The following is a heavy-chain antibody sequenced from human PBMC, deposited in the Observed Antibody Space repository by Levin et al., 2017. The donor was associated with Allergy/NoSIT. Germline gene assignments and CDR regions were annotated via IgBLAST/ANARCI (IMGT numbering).Heavy chain of an antibody. V-gene: IGHV1-2*02. CDR1: GYTFTDYF. CDR2: IKPSTGDT. Sequence: GESLKISCKASGYTFTDYFIHWVRQAPGQGLECLGWIKPSTGDTRYAEKFQGRVTMTRDTSINTAYMDLSSLGSDDTAIYYCARGYYGSGNWFDPWGQGTLVTVSS. CDR3: ARGYYGSGNWFDP. J-gene: IGHJ5*02. D-gene: IGHD3-10*01.